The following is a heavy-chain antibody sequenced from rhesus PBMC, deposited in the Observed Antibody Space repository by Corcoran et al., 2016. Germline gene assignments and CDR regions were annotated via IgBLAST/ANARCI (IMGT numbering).Heavy chain of an antibody. CDR2: VRESGGTI. CDR1: VFTFSTFV. V-gene: IGHV3S26*01. Sequence: DVQLLESGGGLVKPGGSLSLSCVASVFTFSTFVMPWFRQSQGKGREWVSVVRESGGTIYNADAVKGRFTISRDNAKNSLVLQMNSLRAEDTAVYYCTRKAGGTLGYWGQGVLVTVST. J-gene: IGHJ4*01. D-gene: IGHD2-27*01. CDR3: TRKAGGTLGY.